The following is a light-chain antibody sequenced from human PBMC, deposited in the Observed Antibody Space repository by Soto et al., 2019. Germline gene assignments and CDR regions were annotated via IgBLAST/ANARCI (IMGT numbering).Light chain of an antibody. CDR2: GAS. CDR1: QSVSSN. Sequence: EIVMTQSPATLYVSPGERATLSCRASQSVSSNLSWYQQKPGQAPRLLIYGASTRATGIPARFSGSGSGTEFTLTISSLQSEDFAVYYCQQYNNWPPWTFGQVTKVEIK. CDR3: QQYNNWPPWT. J-gene: IGKJ1*01. V-gene: IGKV3-15*01.